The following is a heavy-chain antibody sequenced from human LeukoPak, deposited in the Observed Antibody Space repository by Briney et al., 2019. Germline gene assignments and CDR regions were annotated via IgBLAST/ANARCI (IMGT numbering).Heavy chain of an antibody. D-gene: IGHD4-23*01. Sequence: GGSLRLSCAASGFTFSSYGMSWVRQAPGKGLEWVSAISGSGGSTYYADSVKGRFTISRDNSKNTLYLQMNSLRAEDTAVYYCAKGVSYGGIPRGDAFDIWGQGTMVTVSS. V-gene: IGHV3-23*01. CDR1: GFTFSSYG. CDR2: ISGSGGST. CDR3: AKGVSYGGIPRGDAFDI. J-gene: IGHJ3*02.